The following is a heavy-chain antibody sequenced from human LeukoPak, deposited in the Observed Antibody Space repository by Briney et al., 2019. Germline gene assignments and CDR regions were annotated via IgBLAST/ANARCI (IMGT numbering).Heavy chain of an antibody. CDR2: ISSSGSTI. CDR3: ARGRKTGNYPPFDY. Sequence: GGSLRLSCAASGFTFSDYYMSWIRQAPGKGLEWVSYISSSGSTIYYADSVKGRFTISRDNAKNSLYVQMNSLRAEDTAVYYCARGRKTGNYPPFDYWGQGTLVTVSS. D-gene: IGHD7-27*01. V-gene: IGHV3-11*01. CDR1: GFTFSDYY. J-gene: IGHJ4*02.